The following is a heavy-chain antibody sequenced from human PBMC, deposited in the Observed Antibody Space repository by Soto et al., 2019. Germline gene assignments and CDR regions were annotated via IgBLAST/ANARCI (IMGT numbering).Heavy chain of an antibody. D-gene: IGHD1-26*01. V-gene: IGHV1-46*01. CDR3: ATSPEPYRYFDL. J-gene: IGHJ2*01. Sequence: ASVKVSCKASGYTFTSYYIHWVRQAPGQGLEWMGIINPRGGSISYAQNSQGRVTMTRDTPTSTVHMELTSLISEDTAVYYCATSPEPYRYFDLWGRGTLVTVSS. CDR2: INPRGGSI. CDR1: GYTFTSYY.